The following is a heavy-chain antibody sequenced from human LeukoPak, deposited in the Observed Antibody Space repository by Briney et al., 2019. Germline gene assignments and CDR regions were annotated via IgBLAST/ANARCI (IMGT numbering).Heavy chain of an antibody. CDR3: ARDGYGGNPNWFDP. CDR1: GFTFSSYA. J-gene: IGHJ5*02. CDR2: ISSNGGST. D-gene: IGHD4-23*01. Sequence: GGSLRLSCAASGFTFSSYAVHWVRQAPGKGLEYVSAISSNGGSTYYANSVKGRFTISRDNSKNTLYLQMGSLRAEDMAVYYCARDGYGGNPNWFDPWGQGTLVTVSS. V-gene: IGHV3-64*01.